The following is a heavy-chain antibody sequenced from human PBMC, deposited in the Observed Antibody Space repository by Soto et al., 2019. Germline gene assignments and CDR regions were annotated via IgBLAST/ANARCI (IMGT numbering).Heavy chain of an antibody. D-gene: IGHD3-3*01. V-gene: IGHV1-69*13. CDR2: IIPIFGTA. J-gene: IGHJ4*02. CDR3: ARAPNRYEYDFWSGYWAY. CDR1: GCTFSSYA. Sequence: SVKVSCKASGCTFSSYAISWVRQAPGQGLEWMGGIIPIFGTANYAQKFQGRVTITADESTSTAYMELSSLRSEDTAVYYCARAPNRYEYDFWSGYWAYWGQGTLVTVSS.